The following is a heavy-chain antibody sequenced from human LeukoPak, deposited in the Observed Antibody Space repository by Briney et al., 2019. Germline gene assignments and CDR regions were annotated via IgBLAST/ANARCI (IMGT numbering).Heavy chain of an antibody. V-gene: IGHV4-34*01. CDR1: GGSFSGYY. D-gene: IGHD1-14*01. J-gene: IGHJ4*02. CDR3: ARGPNPPYY. CDR2: ISHSGST. Sequence: RSSETLSLTCAVYGGSFSGYYWSWIRQPPGKGLEWIGEISHSGSTNYNPSLKSRVTISVDTSKNQFPLKLSSVTAADTAVYYCARGPNPPYYWGQGTLVTVSS.